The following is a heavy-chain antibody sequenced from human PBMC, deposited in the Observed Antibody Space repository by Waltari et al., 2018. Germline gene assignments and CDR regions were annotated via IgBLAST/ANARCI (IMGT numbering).Heavy chain of an antibody. Sequence: QVQLVQSGGGVVQPGTSLRLSCTASGFTFKRFSMFWVRQAPGRGLEWVSLISHDGANEHYADSVKGRFTISRDSSKGALYLQMNNLRAEDTAVYFCAKSRSLFYYYALDVWGQGTTVVVSS. J-gene: IGHJ6*02. V-gene: IGHV3-30*18. CDR1: GFTFKRFS. CDR2: ISHDGANE. D-gene: IGHD2-2*01. CDR3: AKSRSLFYYYALDV.